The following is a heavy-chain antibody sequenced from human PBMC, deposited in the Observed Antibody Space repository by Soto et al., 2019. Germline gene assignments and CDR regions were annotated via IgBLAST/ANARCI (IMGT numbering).Heavy chain of an antibody. V-gene: IGHV3-23*01. D-gene: IGHD3-22*01. J-gene: IGHJ4*02. CDR1: GFTFSSHA. CDR3: AKDGGLYYYDSSGYYDHRLAY. CDR2: ISGSGGST. Sequence: PGGSLRLSCAASGFTFSSHAMSWVRQAPRKGLEWVSAISGSGGSTYYADSVKGRFTISRDNSKNTLYLLMNSLRAEDTAVYYCAKDGGLYYYDSSGYYDHRLAYWGQGTLITVSS.